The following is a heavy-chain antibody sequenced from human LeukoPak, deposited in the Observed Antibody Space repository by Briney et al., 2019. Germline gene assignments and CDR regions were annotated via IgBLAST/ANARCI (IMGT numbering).Heavy chain of an antibody. V-gene: IGHV3-23*01. J-gene: IGHJ4*02. CDR1: GFPFSSYA. CDR3: AKAITLTRMGIDY. D-gene: IGHD1-14*01. Sequence: PGGSLRLSCAASGFPFSSYAMSWARQAPGKGLEWVSGISGSGDSTYYADSVKGRFTISRDNSKNTLYLQINNLRAEDTAVYYCAKAITLTRMGIDYWGQGTLVTVSS. CDR2: ISGSGDST.